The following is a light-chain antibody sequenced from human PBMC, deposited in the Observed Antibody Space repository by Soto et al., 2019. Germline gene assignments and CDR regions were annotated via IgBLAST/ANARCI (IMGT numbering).Light chain of an antibody. CDR3: QQSYSTPWT. CDR1: QGVSSY. J-gene: IGKJ1*01. CDR2: AAS. V-gene: IGKV1-12*01. Sequence: IQMTQSPSSVSASVGDRVTITCRASQGVSSYLAWYQQKPGKAPKLLIYAASSLQSGVPSRFSGSGFGTDFTLTIDSLQPEDFATYYCQQSYSTPWTFGQGTKVDI.